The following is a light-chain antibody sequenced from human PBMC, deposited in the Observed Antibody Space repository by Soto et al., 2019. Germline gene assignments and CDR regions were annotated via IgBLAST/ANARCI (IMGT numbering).Light chain of an antibody. J-gene: IGKJ1*01. CDR3: QQHYSSPQT. CDR1: QSVLYSSNNKNY. CDR2: WAS. Sequence: DIVMTQSPDTLAVSLGERATINCKSSQSVLYSSNNKNYLAWYQQKPGQPPKLLIYWASTRESGVPDRFSGSGSGTDFTLTISSLRAEDVAAYYCQQHYSSPQTFGQGTKVEIK. V-gene: IGKV4-1*01.